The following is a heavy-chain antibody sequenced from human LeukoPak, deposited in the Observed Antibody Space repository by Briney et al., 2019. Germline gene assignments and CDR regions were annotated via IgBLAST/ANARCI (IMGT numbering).Heavy chain of an antibody. Sequence: GGSLKLSCAASGFTFSGSAMHWVRQASGKGLEWVSRIRSKANSYATAYAASVKGRFTISRDDSKNTAYLQMNSLKTEDTAVYYCTRQVDYGDYRYDYWGQGTLVTVSS. J-gene: IGHJ4*02. D-gene: IGHD4-17*01. CDR3: TRQVDYGDYRYDY. CDR1: GFTFSGSA. CDR2: IRSKANSYAT. V-gene: IGHV3-73*01.